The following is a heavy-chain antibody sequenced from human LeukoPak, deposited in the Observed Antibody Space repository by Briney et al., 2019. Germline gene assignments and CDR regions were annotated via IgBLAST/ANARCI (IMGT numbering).Heavy chain of an antibody. Sequence: GESLEISFKGSGYSFTNSWIGLVRQWPGKGLEWMVIIYPCESDTTYSPSFQGLVTMSDDKPIRTAYMQWSSLKASDTDMYYCARIRDGYNSLFDCWGQGTLVTVSS. CDR2: IYPCESDT. D-gene: IGHD5-24*01. CDR1: GYSFTNSW. V-gene: IGHV5-51*04. J-gene: IGHJ4*02. CDR3: ARIRDGYNSLFDC.